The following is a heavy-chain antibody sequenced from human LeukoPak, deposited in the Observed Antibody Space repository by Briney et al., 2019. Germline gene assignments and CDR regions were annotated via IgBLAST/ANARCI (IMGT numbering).Heavy chain of an antibody. Sequence: AGGSLRLSCAASGFAFSTFAMHWVRQAPGKGPEWVAVISYDGRDKHHADSVKGRFTISRDNSKNTLYLQMGNLRLEDTALYFCAKDKNQIARYFFDYWGQGALVTVSS. CDR3: AKDKNQIARYFFDY. J-gene: IGHJ4*02. D-gene: IGHD2/OR15-2a*01. CDR1: GFAFSTFA. V-gene: IGHV3-30*04. CDR2: ISYDGRDK.